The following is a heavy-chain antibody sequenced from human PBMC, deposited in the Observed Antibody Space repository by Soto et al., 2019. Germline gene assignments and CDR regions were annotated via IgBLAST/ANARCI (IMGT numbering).Heavy chain of an antibody. Sequence: GGSLRLSCAASGFTFSSYWMSWVRQAPGKGLEWVANIKQDGSEKYYVDSVKGRFTISRDNAKNSLYLQMNSLRAEDTAVYYCARDSGELGGRGADYYYYDGMDVWGQGTTVTVSS. CDR1: GFTFSSYW. D-gene: IGHD1-26*01. CDR2: IKQDGSEK. V-gene: IGHV3-7*05. J-gene: IGHJ6*02. CDR3: ARDSGELGGRGADYYYYDGMDV.